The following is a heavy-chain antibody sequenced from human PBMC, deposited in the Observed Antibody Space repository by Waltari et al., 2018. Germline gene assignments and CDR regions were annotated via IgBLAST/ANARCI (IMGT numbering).Heavy chain of an antibody. CDR2: INYSGST. D-gene: IGHD6-6*01. Sequence: QVQLQESGPGLVKSSETLSLTCTVSGGSIGRNTFYWAWIRQPPGKRMEWMASINYSGSTYYMPSLKSRVTISVDTSRNQLSLRLTSVTAADTAVYFCVRAWSSSSSWFDPWGQGTLVTVSS. CDR1: GGSIGRNTFY. V-gene: IGHV4-39*07. CDR3: VRAWSSSSSWFDP. J-gene: IGHJ5*02.